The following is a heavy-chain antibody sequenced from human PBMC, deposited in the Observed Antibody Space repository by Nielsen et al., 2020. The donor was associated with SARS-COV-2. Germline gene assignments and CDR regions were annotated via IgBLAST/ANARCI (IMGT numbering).Heavy chain of an antibody. J-gene: IGHJ5*02. CDR2: ISGSGGST. CDR1: GFTFSSYA. D-gene: IGHD4-17*01. Sequence: GESLKISCAASGFTFSSYAMSWVRQAPGKGLEWVSAISGSGGSTYYADFVKGRFTISRDNAKDSLYLQMNSLRAEDTAVYYCVVMYGDSSRRNWFDPWGQGTLVTVSS. CDR3: VVMYGDSSRRNWFDP. V-gene: IGHV3-23*01.